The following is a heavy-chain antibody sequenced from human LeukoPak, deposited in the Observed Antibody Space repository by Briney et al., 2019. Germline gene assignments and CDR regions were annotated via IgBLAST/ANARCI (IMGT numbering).Heavy chain of an antibody. Sequence: GGSLRLSCAAFGFTVNGNYMSWVRQAPGKGLEWVSVIYSDGGTYYSDYVKGRFTISRDYSKNTLYLQMSSLRVEDTAAYYCARDSKGPAFWGQGTLVTVSS. V-gene: IGHV3-53*01. D-gene: IGHD2-15*01. CDR3: ARDSKGPAF. J-gene: IGHJ4*02. CDR2: IYSDGGT. CDR1: GFTVNGNY.